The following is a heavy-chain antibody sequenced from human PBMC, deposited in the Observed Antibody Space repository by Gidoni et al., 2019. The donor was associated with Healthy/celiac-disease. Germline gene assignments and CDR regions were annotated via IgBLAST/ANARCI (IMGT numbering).Heavy chain of an antibody. CDR3: ASTVRDDFWSGYYSHTPTDY. V-gene: IGHV3-48*02. CDR1: GFTFSSYS. CDR2: ISSSSSTI. J-gene: IGHJ4*02. D-gene: IGHD3-3*01. Sequence: EVQLVESGGGLVQPGGSLRLSCAASGFTFSSYSMNWVRQAPGKGLEWVSYISSSSSTIYYADSVKGRFTISRDNAKNSLYLQMNSLRDEDTAVYYCASTVRDDFWSGYYSHTPTDYWGQGTLVTVSS.